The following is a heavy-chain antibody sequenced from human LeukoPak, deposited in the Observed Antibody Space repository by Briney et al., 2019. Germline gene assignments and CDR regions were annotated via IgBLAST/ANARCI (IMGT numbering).Heavy chain of an antibody. V-gene: IGHV3-48*01. CDR3: ARYTYGSGRDDAFDI. CDR1: GFTFSSYS. CDR2: ISSSSSTI. Sequence: GSLRLSCAASGFTFSSYSMNWVRQAPGKGLEWVSYISSSSSTIYYADSVKGRFTISRDNAKNSLYLQMNSLRAEDTAVYYCARYTYGSGRDDAFDIWGQGTMVTVSS. J-gene: IGHJ3*02. D-gene: IGHD3-10*01.